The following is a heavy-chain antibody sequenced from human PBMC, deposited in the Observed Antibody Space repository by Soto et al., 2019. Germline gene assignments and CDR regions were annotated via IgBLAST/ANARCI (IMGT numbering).Heavy chain of an antibody. V-gene: IGHV1-69*06. CDR3: ARVSGTAAAPFDY. CDR2: IIPIFGTA. J-gene: IGHJ4*02. CDR1: GGTFSSYA. Sequence: SVKVSCKASGGTFSSYAISWVRQAPGQGLEWMGGIIPIFGTANYAQKFQGRVTITADKSTSTAYMELSSLRSEDTAVYYCARVSGTAAAPFDYWGQGTLVTVSS. D-gene: IGHD3-10*01.